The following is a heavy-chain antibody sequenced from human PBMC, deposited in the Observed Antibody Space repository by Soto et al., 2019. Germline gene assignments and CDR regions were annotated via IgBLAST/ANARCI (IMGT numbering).Heavy chain of an antibody. V-gene: IGHV2-5*02. CDR1: GFSLSTSGVG. D-gene: IGHD6-19*01. CDR2: IYWDDDK. CDR3: AHRGYKSRSGWYNFLDS. J-gene: IGHJ4*02. Sequence: QITLKESGPTLVKPTQTLTLTCTFSGFSLSTSGVGVGWIRQPPGKALEWLGIIYWDDDKCYIPSLKNRVTITKETSKTQVVLIMPNMDPVDTATYYCAHRGYKSRSGWYNFLDSWGQGALVSVSS.